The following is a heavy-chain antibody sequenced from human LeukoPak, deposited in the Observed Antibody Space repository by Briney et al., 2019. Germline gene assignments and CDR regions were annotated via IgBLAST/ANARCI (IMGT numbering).Heavy chain of an antibody. J-gene: IGHJ4*02. V-gene: IGHV3-30*18. CDR3: AKIWFGELYLFDY. CDR1: GFTFSSYG. CDR2: ISYDGSNK. D-gene: IGHD3-10*01. Sequence: GGSLRLSCAASGFTFSSYGMHWVRQAPGKGLEWVAVISYDGSNKYYADSVKGRFTISRDNSKNTLYLQMNSLRAEDTAVYYCAKIWFGELYLFDYWGQGTLVTVSS.